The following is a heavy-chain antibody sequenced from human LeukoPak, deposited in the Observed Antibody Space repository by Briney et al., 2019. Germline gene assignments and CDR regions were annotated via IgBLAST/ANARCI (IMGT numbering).Heavy chain of an antibody. CDR1: GGSFSGYY. J-gene: IGHJ5*02. V-gene: IGHV4-34*01. CDR3: ARYNYDFWSGYSKWFDP. CDR2: INHSGST. D-gene: IGHD3-3*01. Sequence: SETLSLTCAVYGGSFSGYYWSWIRQPPGKGLEWIGEINHSGSTNYNPSLKSRVTISVDTSKNQFSRKLSSVTAADTAVYYCARYNYDFWSGYSKWFDPWGQGTLVTVSS.